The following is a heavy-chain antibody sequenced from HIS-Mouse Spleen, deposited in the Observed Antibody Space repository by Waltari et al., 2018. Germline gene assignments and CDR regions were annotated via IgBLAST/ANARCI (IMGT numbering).Heavy chain of an antibody. Sequence: QLQLQESGPGLVKPSETLSPTCTVSGGSISSSRYYWGWIRQPPGKGLEWIGWMNPNSGNTGYAQKFQGRVTMTRNTSISTAYMELSSLRSEDTAVYYCARGPTGIVDYWGQGTLVTVSS. CDR1: GGSISSSR. D-gene: IGHD1-20*01. CDR2: MNPNSGNT. V-gene: IGHV4-39*07. CDR3: ARGPTGIVDY. J-gene: IGHJ4*02.